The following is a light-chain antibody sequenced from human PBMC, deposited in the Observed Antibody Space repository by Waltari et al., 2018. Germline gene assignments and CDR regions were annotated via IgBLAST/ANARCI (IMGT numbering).Light chain of an antibody. Sequence: QSALTQPASVSGSPGQSITIPCTGTSSDVGSYNFVSWYQQHPGKAPKLMIYEGSKRPSGVSNRFSGSKSGNTASLTISGLQAGDEADYYCCSYAGSSPYVFGTGTKVTVL. V-gene: IGLV2-23*01. CDR1: SSDVGSYNF. J-gene: IGLJ1*01. CDR2: EGS. CDR3: CSYAGSSPYV.